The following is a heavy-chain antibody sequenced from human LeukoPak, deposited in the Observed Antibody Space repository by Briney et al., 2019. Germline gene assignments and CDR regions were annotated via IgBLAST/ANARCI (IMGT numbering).Heavy chain of an antibody. V-gene: IGHV4-30-4*08. J-gene: IGHJ3*02. Sequence: SETLSLTWTVSRGSIRSNNFFWSWVRQSPGKGLEWIGYISYTGNPFYNPSLRSRVSLSIQTSKNHFTLKLISVTAADTAVYYCAREVIDTRDPDAFDIWGQGTMVTVSS. CDR3: AREVIDTRDPDAFDI. CDR1: RGSIRSNNFF. CDR2: ISYTGNP. D-gene: IGHD5-24*01.